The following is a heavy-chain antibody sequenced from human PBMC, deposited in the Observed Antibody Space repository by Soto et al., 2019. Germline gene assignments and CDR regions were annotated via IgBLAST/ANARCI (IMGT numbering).Heavy chain of an antibody. CDR3: AKGDRIAAAGHFDY. Sequence: QVQLVESGGGVVQPGRSLRLSCAASGFTFSSYGMHWVRQAPGKGLEWVSVISHDGSNKYYADSVKGRFTISRDNSKNTLYLQMNSLRAEDTAVYYCAKGDRIAAAGHFDYWGQGTLVTVPS. J-gene: IGHJ4*02. D-gene: IGHD6-13*01. CDR1: GFTFSSYG. CDR2: ISHDGSNK. V-gene: IGHV3-30*18.